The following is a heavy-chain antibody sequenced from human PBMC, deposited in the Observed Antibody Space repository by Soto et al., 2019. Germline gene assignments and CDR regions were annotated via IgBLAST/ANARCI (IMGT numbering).Heavy chain of an antibody. CDR3: AKRRTMIRSPRQRENAFDI. J-gene: IGHJ3*02. CDR2: ISYDGSNK. Sequence: PGGSLRLSCAASGFTFSSYGMHWVRQAPGKGLEWVAVISYDGSNKYYADSVKGRFTISRDNSKNTLYLQMNSLRAEDTAVYYCAKRRTMIRSPRQRENAFDIWAKGQWSPSPQ. D-gene: IGHD3-22*01. CDR1: GFTFSSYG. V-gene: IGHV3-30*18.